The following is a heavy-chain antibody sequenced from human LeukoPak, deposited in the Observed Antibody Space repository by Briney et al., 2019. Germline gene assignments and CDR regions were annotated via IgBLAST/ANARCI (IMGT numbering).Heavy chain of an antibody. CDR3: ARRIYGDYWYYFDY. J-gene: IGHJ4*02. D-gene: IGHD4-17*01. CDR1: GGSISSYY. V-gene: IGHV4-4*07. Sequence: PSETLSLTCTVSGGSISSYYWSWIRQPAGKGLEWIGRIYTSGSTNCNPSLKSRVTISVDTSKNQFSLKLSSVTAADTAVYYCARRIYGDYWYYFDYWGQGTLVTVSS. CDR2: IYTSGST.